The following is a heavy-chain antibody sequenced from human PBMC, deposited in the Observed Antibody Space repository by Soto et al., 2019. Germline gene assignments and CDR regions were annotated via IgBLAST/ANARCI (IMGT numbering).Heavy chain of an antibody. CDR2: INPSGGST. CDR1: GYTFTSYY. Sequence: GASVKVSCKASGYTFTSYYMHWVRQAPGQGLEWMGIINPSGGSTSYAQKFQGRVTMTRDTSTSTVYMELSSLRSEDTAVYYCARDKVFNYYYYGMDVWGQGTTVTVSS. CDR3: ARDKVFNYYYYGMDV. D-gene: IGHD1-20*01. V-gene: IGHV1-46*01. J-gene: IGHJ6*02.